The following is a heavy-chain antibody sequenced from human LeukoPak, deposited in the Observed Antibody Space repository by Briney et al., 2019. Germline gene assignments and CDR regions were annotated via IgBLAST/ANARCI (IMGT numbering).Heavy chain of an antibody. CDR3: ARYYDSTGRAPGGIDI. CDR2: MYIGGTP. CDR1: GFSVSSNH. J-gene: IGHJ3*02. Sequence: GGSLRLSCAASGFSVSSNHMTWVRHAPGKGLEWVLVMYIGGTPDYADSVKGRLTISRDNSKNTLYLQMNSLRAEDTAVYYCARYYDSTGRAPGGIDIWGQGTMVTVSS. V-gene: IGHV3-53*01. D-gene: IGHD3-22*01.